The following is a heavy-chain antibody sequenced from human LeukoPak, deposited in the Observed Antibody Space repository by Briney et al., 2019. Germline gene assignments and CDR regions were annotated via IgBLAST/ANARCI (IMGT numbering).Heavy chain of an antibody. V-gene: IGHV1-69*06. CDR2: IIPIFGTA. CDR1: GGTFSSYA. J-gene: IGHJ6*03. D-gene: IGHD6-13*01. CDR3: ARDLTAAGYYYYMDV. Sequence: SVKVSCKASGGTFSSYAISWVRQAPGQGLEWMGGIIPIFGTADYAQKFQGRVTITADKSTSTAYMELSSLRSEDTAVYYCARDLTAAGYYYYMDVWGKGTTVTVSS.